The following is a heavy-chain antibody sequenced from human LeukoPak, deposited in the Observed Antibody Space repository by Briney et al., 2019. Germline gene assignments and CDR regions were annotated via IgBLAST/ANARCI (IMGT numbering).Heavy chain of an antibody. V-gene: IGHV3-30*03. Sequence: GGSLRLSCAASGFTFSSYGMHWARQAPGKGLEWVAVISYDGSNKYYADSVKGRFTISRDNSKNTLYLQMNSLRAEDTAVYYCARAGSYSSGWYVPWDYYYYYGMDVWGQGTTVTVSS. J-gene: IGHJ6*02. CDR3: ARAGSYSSGWYVPWDYYYYYGMDV. CDR2: ISYDGSNK. CDR1: GFTFSSYG. D-gene: IGHD6-19*01.